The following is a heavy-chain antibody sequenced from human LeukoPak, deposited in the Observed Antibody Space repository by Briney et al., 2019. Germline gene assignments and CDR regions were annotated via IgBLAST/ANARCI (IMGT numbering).Heavy chain of an antibody. J-gene: IGHJ3*02. CDR2: IYYSGST. CDR1: GGSISSGGYY. D-gene: IGHD3-22*01. V-gene: IGHV4-31*03. Sequence: SQTLSLTCTVSGGSISSGGYYWSWIRQHPGKGLEWIGYIYYSGSTYYNPSLKSRVTISVDTSKNQFSLKLSSVTAADTAVYYCARLSTYYYDSSGHGAFDIWGQGTMVTVSS. CDR3: ARLSTYYYDSSGHGAFDI.